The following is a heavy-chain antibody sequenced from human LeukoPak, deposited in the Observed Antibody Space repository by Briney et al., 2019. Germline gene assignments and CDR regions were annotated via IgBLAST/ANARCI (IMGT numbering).Heavy chain of an antibody. Sequence: GGSLRLSCVASGFTFDDYGMSWVRQAPGKGLEWVSGINWNGGSTGYVDSVKGRFTISRDNAKNSLYLQMNSLRVEDTAVYYCARDRVTMIRGVRILDYYYYYMDVWGKGTTVTISS. V-gene: IGHV3-20*04. D-gene: IGHD3-10*01. J-gene: IGHJ6*03. CDR2: INWNGGST. CDR3: ARDRVTMIRGVRILDYYYYYMDV. CDR1: GFTFDDYG.